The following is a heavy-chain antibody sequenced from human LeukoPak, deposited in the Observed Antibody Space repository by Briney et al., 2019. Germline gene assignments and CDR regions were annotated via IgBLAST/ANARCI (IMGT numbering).Heavy chain of an antibody. Sequence: ASVKVSCKASGYTFTGYYIHWVRQAPGQGLEWMGWINRNSGDANYAQKFQGRVTMTRDTSISTAYMELSRLRSDDTAVYYCARSIVGAASFDYWGQGTLVTVSS. CDR1: GYTFTGYY. CDR3: ARSIVGAASFDY. J-gene: IGHJ4*02. D-gene: IGHD1-26*01. V-gene: IGHV1-2*02. CDR2: INRNSGDA.